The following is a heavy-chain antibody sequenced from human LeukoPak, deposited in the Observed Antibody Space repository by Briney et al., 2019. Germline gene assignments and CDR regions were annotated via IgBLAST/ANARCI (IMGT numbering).Heavy chain of an antibody. J-gene: IGHJ6*02. CDR1: GGTFSSYA. D-gene: IGHD1-26*01. CDR2: IIPIFGTA. V-gene: IGHV1-69*13. CDR3: ARVAALYSGSYPKPYYYYGMDV. Sequence: GASVKVSCKASGGTFSSYAISWVRQAPGQGLEWMGGIIPIFGTANYAQKFQGRVTITADESTSTAYMELSSLRSEDTAVYYCARVAALYSGSYPKPYYYYGMDVWGQGTTVTVSS.